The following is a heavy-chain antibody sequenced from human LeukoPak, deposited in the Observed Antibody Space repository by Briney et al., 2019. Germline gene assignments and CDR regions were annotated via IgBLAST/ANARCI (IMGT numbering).Heavy chain of an antibody. V-gene: IGHV5-51*01. CDR2: IYPGDSDT. D-gene: IGHD2-21*02. CDR3: ARLGRGTYRDGDCIGLDF. CDR1: GYSFSTYW. J-gene: IGHJ4*02. Sequence: GESLRISCYGFGYSFSTYWIAWVRQMPGKGLKWVGIIYPGDSDTKYSPSFQGQVAISVDNSINTAYLQWSSLKASDTAIYYCARLGRGTYRDGDCIGLDFWGQGTPVTVSS.